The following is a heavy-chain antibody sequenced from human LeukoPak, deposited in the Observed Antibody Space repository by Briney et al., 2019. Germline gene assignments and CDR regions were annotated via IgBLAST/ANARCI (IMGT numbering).Heavy chain of an antibody. Sequence: GGSLRLTCAASGFTFSSYSMNWVRQAPGKGLEWVSYISSRSSIIYYADSVKGRFTISRDDAKNSLYLQMNSLRAEDTAVYYCAGLFPRYGYCSSTSCPGDAFDIWGQGTMVTVSS. CDR2: ISSRSSII. D-gene: IGHD2-2*01. J-gene: IGHJ3*02. V-gene: IGHV3-48*04. CDR3: AGLFPRYGYCSSTSCPGDAFDI. CDR1: GFTFSSYS.